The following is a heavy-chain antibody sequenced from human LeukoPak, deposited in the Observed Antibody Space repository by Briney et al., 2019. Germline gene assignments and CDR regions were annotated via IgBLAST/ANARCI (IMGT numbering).Heavy chain of an antibody. Sequence: PGGSLRLSCAASGFAFSTYWMNWVRQAPGKGLEWVANIKQDGSERYYVDSVKGQFTISRDNAKNSLYLQMNSLRAEDTALYYCAKAYCGGDCYLFDYWGQGTLVTVSS. CDR3: AKAYCGGDCYLFDY. D-gene: IGHD2-21*02. V-gene: IGHV3-7*03. CDR1: GFAFSTYW. J-gene: IGHJ4*02. CDR2: IKQDGSER.